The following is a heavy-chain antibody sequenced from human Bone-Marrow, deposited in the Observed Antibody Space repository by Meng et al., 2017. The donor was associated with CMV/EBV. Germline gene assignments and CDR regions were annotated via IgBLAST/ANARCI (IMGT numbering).Heavy chain of an antibody. CDR2: ISSSGSTV. J-gene: IGHJ6*02. D-gene: IGHD3-3*01. CDR1: GFTFSDYY. CDR3: AKEGGITISVYGMDV. Sequence: GESLKISCAASGFTFSDYYMSWVRQAPGKGLECVSYISSSGSTVYYADSVKGRFTISRDNAENSLYLQMNSLRAEDTAVYYCAKEGGITISVYGMDVWGQGTTVTVSS. V-gene: IGHV3-11*01.